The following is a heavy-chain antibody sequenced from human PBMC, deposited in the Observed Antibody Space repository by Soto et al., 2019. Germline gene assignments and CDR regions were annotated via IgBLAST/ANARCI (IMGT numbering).Heavy chain of an antibody. D-gene: IGHD6-19*01. Sequence: EVQLLESGGGLVQPGGSLRLTCAASGFTFSSYAMSWVRQAPGKGLEWVSAISGSGGSTYYADSVKGRFTNSRDNSKNTLYLQMNSLRAEDTAVYYCAKAKSSGWYYFDYWGQGTLVTVSS. CDR3: AKAKSSGWYYFDY. J-gene: IGHJ4*02. CDR1: GFTFSSYA. V-gene: IGHV3-23*01. CDR2: ISGSGGST.